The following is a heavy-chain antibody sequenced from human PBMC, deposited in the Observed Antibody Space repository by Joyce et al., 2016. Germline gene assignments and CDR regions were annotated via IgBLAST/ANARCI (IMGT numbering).Heavy chain of an antibody. J-gene: IGHJ6*02. V-gene: IGHV5-10-1*03. CDR2: IDPSDSYT. Sequence: EVQLVQSGAEVKKPGESLRISCKASGYIFTSHSISWVRQMPGQGLGWLGWIDPSDSYTKYSPSFQGHVTFSSDKSISTAYLQWSSLKASDSAIYYCASATLGVAGDYSYDMDVWGQGTTVTVSS. CDR3: ASATLGVAGDYSYDMDV. D-gene: IGHD3-3*01. CDR1: GYIFTSHS.